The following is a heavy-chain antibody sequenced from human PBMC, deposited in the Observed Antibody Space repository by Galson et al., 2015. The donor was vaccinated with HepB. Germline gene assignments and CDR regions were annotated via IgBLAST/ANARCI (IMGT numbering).Heavy chain of an antibody. Sequence: SLRLSCAASGFTLSNYGMHWVRRAPGKGLEWVAMISYDGSNKHDADSVKGRFTISRDDSRGTVYLQMNSLRAEDTAVYYCAKDGVMITFGDPKYFDAWGQGTLVTVSS. D-gene: IGHD3-16*01. J-gene: IGHJ4*02. CDR2: ISYDGSNK. CDR1: GFTLSNYG. CDR3: AKDGVMITFGDPKYFDA. V-gene: IGHV3-30*18.